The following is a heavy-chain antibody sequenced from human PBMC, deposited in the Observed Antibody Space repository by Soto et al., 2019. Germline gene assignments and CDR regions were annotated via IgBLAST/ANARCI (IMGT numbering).Heavy chain of an antibody. D-gene: IGHD6-19*01. CDR3: ARAVAVPSDFDY. CDR2: INTGNGNT. Sequence: QVQLVQSGAEEKKPWASVKVSCKASGYTFTGYAMHWVRQAPGQRLEWMGWINTGNGNTKYSQKFQGRVPITRDTSASTAYMELSSLRSEDTAVYYCARAVAVPSDFDYWGQGTLVTVSS. J-gene: IGHJ4*02. V-gene: IGHV1-3*04. CDR1: GYTFTGYA.